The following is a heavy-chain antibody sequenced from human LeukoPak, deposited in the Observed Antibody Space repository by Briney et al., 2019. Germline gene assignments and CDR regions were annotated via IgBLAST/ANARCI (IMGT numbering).Heavy chain of an antibody. J-gene: IGHJ6*03. CDR2: IIPSLGTA. CDR3: ARERIVVAGRQYYYYMHV. V-gene: IGHV1-69*06. CDR1: GGTFSSYA. D-gene: IGHD6-19*01. Sequence: SVKVSCKASGGTFSSYAISWVRQAPGQGLEWMGGIIPSLGTANYAQKFKGRVTITADKSTSTAYMELSSLRSEDTAVYYCARERIVVAGRQYYYYMHVRGKGSTVTVSS.